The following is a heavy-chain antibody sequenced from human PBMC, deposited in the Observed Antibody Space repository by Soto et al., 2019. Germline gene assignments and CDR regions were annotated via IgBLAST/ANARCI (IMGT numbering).Heavy chain of an antibody. CDR2: ISGSGGST. CDR3: AKGRGYCSSTSCYVGSDY. J-gene: IGHJ4*02. CDR1: GFTFSSYA. Sequence: GGSLRLSCAASGFTFSSYAMSWVRQAPGKGLEWVSAISGSGGSTYYADSVKGRFTISRDNSKNTLYLQMNSLRAEDTAVYYCAKGRGYCSSTSCYVGSDYWGQGTLATVSS. V-gene: IGHV3-23*01. D-gene: IGHD2-2*01.